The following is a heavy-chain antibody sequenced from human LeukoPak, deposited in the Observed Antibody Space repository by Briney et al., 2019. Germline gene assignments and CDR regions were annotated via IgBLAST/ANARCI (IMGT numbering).Heavy chain of an antibody. J-gene: IGHJ4*02. Sequence: GGSLRLSCAASGFTVSSNYMSWVRQAPGKGLEWVSVIYSGGSTYYADSVKGRFTISRDNSKNTLYLQMNSLRAEDTAVYYCARESFSGYDTGHFDYWGQGTLVTVSS. CDR1: GFTVSSNY. D-gene: IGHD5-12*01. CDR3: ARESFSGYDTGHFDY. V-gene: IGHV3-53*01. CDR2: IYSGGST.